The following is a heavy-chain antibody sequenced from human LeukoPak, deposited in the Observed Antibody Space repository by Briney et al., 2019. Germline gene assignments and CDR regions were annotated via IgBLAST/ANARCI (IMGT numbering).Heavy chain of an antibody. J-gene: IGHJ4*02. D-gene: IGHD4-17*01. V-gene: IGHV1-18*01. CDR1: NYNFSDYT. Sequence: ASVKVSCKASNYNFSDYTINWVRQAPGQGLEWMGWISPKNGDTNPAQRFQGGVTMTTETSTTTAYMDLRNLTSDDTAVYFCARGPLYGDYYCDFWGQGTLVTVSS. CDR3: ARGPLYGDYYCDF. CDR2: ISPKNGDT.